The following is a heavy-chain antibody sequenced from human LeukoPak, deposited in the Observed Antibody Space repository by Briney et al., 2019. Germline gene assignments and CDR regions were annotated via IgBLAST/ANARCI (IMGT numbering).Heavy chain of an antibody. CDR2: INVGNGNT. D-gene: IGHD3-10*01. V-gene: IGHV1-3*01. CDR3: ARAVRGVTQDLAY. CDR1: GYTFTSYA. J-gene: IGHJ4*02. Sequence: ASVKVSCKASGYTFTSYAMHWVRQAPGQRLEWMGWINVGNGNTKYSQKFQGRVTITRDTSASTAYMELSSLRSEDTAVYYCARAVRGVTQDLAYWGQGTLVTVSS.